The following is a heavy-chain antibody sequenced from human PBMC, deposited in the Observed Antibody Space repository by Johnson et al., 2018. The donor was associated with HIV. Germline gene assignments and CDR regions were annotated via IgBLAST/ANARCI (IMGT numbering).Heavy chain of an antibody. CDR2: IYSGGNT. V-gene: IGHV3-53*01. J-gene: IGHJ3*02. CDR3: ARDSSSSGGAFDI. Sequence: VQLVESGGGLIQPGGSLRLSCAASGFTVSSNYMSWVRQAPGKGLEWVSVIYSGGNTYYTDSVQGRFTISRDNSKNTLYLQMNSLRAEDTAVYYCARDSSSSGGAFDIWGQGTMVTVSS. D-gene: IGHD6-13*01. CDR1: GFTVSSNY.